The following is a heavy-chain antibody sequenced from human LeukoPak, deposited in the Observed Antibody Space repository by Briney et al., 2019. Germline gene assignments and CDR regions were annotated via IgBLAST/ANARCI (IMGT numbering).Heavy chain of an antibody. D-gene: IGHD2-2*01. V-gene: IGHV3-23*01. CDR1: GFTFSSYA. CDR2: ISGSGGST. CDR3: AKDSSYCSSTGCYVDYFDY. J-gene: IGHJ4*02. Sequence: PGGSLRLSCAASGFTFSSYAMSWVRQAPGKGLEWVSAISGSGGSTYYADSVKGRFTISRDNSKNTLYLQMNSLRAEDTAVYYCAKDSSYCSSTGCYVDYFDYWGQGTLVTVSS.